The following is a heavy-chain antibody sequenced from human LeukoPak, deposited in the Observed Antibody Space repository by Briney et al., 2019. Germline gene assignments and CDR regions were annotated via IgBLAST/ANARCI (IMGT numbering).Heavy chain of an antibody. CDR1: GGSFSGYY. J-gene: IGHJ4*02. Sequence: PSETLSLTCAVYGGSFSGYYWSWIRQPPGKGLEWIGEINHSGSTNYNPSLKSRFTISVDTPKNQCSLKLTSVAAAAAAGCCCASWYSSGWSLEYWGQGTLVTVSS. D-gene: IGHD6-19*01. V-gene: IGHV4-34*01. CDR2: INHSGST. CDR3: ASWYSSGWSLEY.